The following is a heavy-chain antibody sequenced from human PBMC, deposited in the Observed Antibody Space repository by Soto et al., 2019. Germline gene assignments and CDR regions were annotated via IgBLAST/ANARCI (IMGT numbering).Heavy chain of an antibody. V-gene: IGHV4-39*01. CDR3: ASLHRIAAAGTGAFDI. D-gene: IGHD6-13*01. CDR1: GGSISSSSYY. Sequence: SETLSLTCTVSGGSISSSSYYWGWIRQPPGKGLEWIGSIYYSGSTYYNPSLKSRVTISVDTSKNQFSLKLSSVTAADTAVYYCASLHRIAAAGTGAFDIWGQGTMVTVSS. CDR2: IYYSGST. J-gene: IGHJ3*02.